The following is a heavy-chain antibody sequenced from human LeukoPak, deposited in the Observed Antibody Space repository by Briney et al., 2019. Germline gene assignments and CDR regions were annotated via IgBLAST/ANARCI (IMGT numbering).Heavy chain of an antibody. CDR2: IKSDGSST. J-gene: IGHJ3*02. D-gene: IGHD4-17*01. CDR3: ARRGAVTYAFDI. V-gene: IGHV3-74*01. CDR1: GFTFSSYW. Sequence: GGSLRLSCAASGFTFSSYWMDWVRQAPGKGLVWVSRIKSDGSSTSYADSVKGRFTISRGNAKNTLYLQMKSLRAEDTAVYYCARRGAVTYAFDIWGQGTMVTVSS.